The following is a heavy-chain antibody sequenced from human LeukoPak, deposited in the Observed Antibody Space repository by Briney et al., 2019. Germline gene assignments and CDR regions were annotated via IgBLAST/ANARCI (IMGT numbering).Heavy chain of an antibody. Sequence: ASVKVSCKASGDTFTGYYMHWVRQAPGQGLEWMGWINPNSGGTNYAQKFQGRVTMTRDTSISTAYMELSRLRSDDTAVYYCARSDYDFWSGYSPFDPWGQGTLVTVSS. J-gene: IGHJ5*02. V-gene: IGHV1-2*02. CDR1: GDTFTGYY. D-gene: IGHD3-3*01. CDR3: ARSDYDFWSGYSPFDP. CDR2: INPNSGGT.